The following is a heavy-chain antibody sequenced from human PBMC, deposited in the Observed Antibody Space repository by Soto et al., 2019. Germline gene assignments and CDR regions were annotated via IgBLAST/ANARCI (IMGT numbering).Heavy chain of an antibody. V-gene: IGHV3-15*07. CDR1: GFTFSNAW. Sequence: GGSLRLSCAASGFTFSNAWMNWVRQAPGKGLEWVGRIKSKTDGGTTDYAAPVKGRFTISRDDSKNTLYLQMNSLKTEDTAVYYGTTDDEGATGDAFDIWGQGTMVTVSS. D-gene: IGHD1-26*01. CDR3: TTDDEGATGDAFDI. CDR2: IKSKTDGGTT. J-gene: IGHJ3*02.